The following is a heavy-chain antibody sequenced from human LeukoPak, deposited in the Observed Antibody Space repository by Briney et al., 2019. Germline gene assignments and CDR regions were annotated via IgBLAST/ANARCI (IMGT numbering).Heavy chain of an antibody. CDR1: GGTFSSYA. Sequence: ASVKVSCKASGGTFSSYAISWVRQAPGQGLEWMGGIIPIFGTANYAQKFQGRVTITADESTSTAYMELSSLRSEDTAVYYCAREVAAPARRWYFNPWGRGTLVTVSS. J-gene: IGHJ2*01. CDR2: IIPIFGTA. V-gene: IGHV1-69*13. D-gene: IGHD6-6*01. CDR3: AREVAAPARRWYFNP.